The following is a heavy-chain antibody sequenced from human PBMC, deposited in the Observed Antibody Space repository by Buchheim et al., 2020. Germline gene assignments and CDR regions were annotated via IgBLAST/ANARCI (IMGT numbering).Heavy chain of an antibody. CDR3: ARDPRYCSGGSCITNGFDP. Sequence: QVQLVESGGGVVQPGRSLRLSCAASGFTFSSYAMHWVRQAPGKGLEWVAVISYDGSNKYYADSVKGRFTISRDNYKNTLYLQMNSLRAEDTAVYYCARDPRYCSGGSCITNGFDPWGQGTL. D-gene: IGHD2-15*01. V-gene: IGHV3-30*04. CDR2: ISYDGSNK. CDR1: GFTFSSYA. J-gene: IGHJ5*02.